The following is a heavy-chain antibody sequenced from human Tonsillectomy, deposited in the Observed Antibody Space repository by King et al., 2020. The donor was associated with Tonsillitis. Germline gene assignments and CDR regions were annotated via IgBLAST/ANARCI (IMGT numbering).Heavy chain of an antibody. CDR1: GYTLSNHY. J-gene: IGHJ4*02. CDR2: INPSGGTT. CDR3: ARGDDHHVWPNYRYSLDY. Sequence: QLVQSGAEVKKPGASVKVSCKASGYTLSNHYIHWVRQAPGQGLEWMGIINPSGGTTKYAQRFQGRVTVTRDTSTSTVYMELSSLRSEDTAVYYCARGDDHHVWPNYRYSLDYWGQGTPVTVSS. D-gene: IGHD3-16*02. V-gene: IGHV1-46*01.